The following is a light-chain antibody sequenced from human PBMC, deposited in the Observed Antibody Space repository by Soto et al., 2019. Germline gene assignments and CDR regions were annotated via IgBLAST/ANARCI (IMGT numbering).Light chain of an antibody. Sequence: EIVLTQSPGTLSFSPGERSTLSCMASQSVSSSYLAWYQQKPGQAPRLLIYGASSRATGIPDRFSGSGSGTDFTLTISSLQSEDFAVYYCQQYGSSLFTFGGGTKVDIK. CDR2: GAS. CDR3: QQYGSSLFT. CDR1: QSVSSSY. J-gene: IGKJ4*01. V-gene: IGKV3-20*01.